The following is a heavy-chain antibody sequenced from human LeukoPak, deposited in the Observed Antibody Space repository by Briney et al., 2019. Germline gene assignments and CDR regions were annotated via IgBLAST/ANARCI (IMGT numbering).Heavy chain of an antibody. Sequence: PGGSLRLSCAAVGFTFSSYGMHWVRQPPGRGLEWVSFLSFDGSNELYADSLKGRFTISRDNSKDTLYLQMDSLRAEDTALYYCAREEHDYVWGSYRYYYYYGIDVWGQGTTVTVSS. D-gene: IGHD3-16*02. CDR2: LSFDGSNE. J-gene: IGHJ6*02. V-gene: IGHV3-30*03. CDR3: AREEHDYVWGSYRYYYYYGIDV. CDR1: GFTFSSYG.